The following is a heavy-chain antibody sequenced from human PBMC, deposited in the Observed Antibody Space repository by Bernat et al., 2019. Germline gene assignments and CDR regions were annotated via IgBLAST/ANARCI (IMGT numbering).Heavy chain of an antibody. V-gene: IGHV4-34*01. D-gene: IGHD6-6*01. Sequence: QVQLQQLGAGLLKPSETLSLTCAVYGVSFSGYYWSWIRQPPGKGLEWIGEINHSGSTNYNPSLKSRVTISVDTSKNRFSMKLSAVTAADTDVYYCAGGKVAASAGQWGYWGQGTLVTVSS. CDR2: INHSGST. J-gene: IGHJ4*02. CDR3: AGGKVAASAGQWGY. CDR1: GVSFSGYY.